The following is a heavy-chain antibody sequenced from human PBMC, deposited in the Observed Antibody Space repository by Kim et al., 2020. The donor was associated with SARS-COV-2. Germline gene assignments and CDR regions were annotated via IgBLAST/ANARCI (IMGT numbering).Heavy chain of an antibody. Sequence: SETLSLTCTVSGGSISSGGYYWSWIRQHPGKGLEWIGYIYYSGSTYYNPSLKSRVTISVDTSKNQFSLKLSSVTAADTAVYYCARRALTGGAFDIWGQGTMVTVSS. J-gene: IGHJ3*02. CDR3: ARRALTGGAFDI. CDR1: GGSISSGGYY. CDR2: IYYSGST. D-gene: IGHD3-9*01. V-gene: IGHV4-31*03.